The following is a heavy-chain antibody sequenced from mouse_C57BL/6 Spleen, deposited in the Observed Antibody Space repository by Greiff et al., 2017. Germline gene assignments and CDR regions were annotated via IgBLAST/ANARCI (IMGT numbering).Heavy chain of an antibody. J-gene: IGHJ2*01. V-gene: IGHV1-26*01. Sequence: EVQLQQSGPELVKPGASVKISCKASGYTFTDYYMNWVKQSHGKSLEWIGDVNPNNGGTSYNQKFKGKATLTVDKSSSTAYMELRSLTSEDSAVYYCARGLEGFAYWGQGTTLTVSS. CDR1: GYTFTDYY. D-gene: IGHD3-1*01. CDR2: VNPNNGGT. CDR3: ARGLEGFAY.